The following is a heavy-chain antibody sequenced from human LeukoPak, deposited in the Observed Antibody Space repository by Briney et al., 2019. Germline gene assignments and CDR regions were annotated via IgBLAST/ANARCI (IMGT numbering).Heavy chain of an antibody. Sequence: ASVKVSCKASGYTFTSYAMHWVRQAPGQRLERMGWINAGNGNTKYSQKFQGRVTITRDTSASTAYMELSSLRSEDTAVYYCAREGGYSGYDRAFDIWGQGTMVTVSS. V-gene: IGHV1-3*01. J-gene: IGHJ3*02. CDR2: INAGNGNT. D-gene: IGHD5-12*01. CDR3: AREGGYSGYDRAFDI. CDR1: GYTFTSYA.